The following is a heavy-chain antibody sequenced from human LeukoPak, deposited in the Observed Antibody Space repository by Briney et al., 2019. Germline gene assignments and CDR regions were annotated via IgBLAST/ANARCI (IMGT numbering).Heavy chain of an antibody. V-gene: IGHV1-2*06. J-gene: IGHJ4*02. CDR3: ARGSGYGDSPGLD. D-gene: IGHD4-17*01. CDR2: INPNSGGA. CDR1: GYTFTGYY. Sequence: ASVKVSCKASGYTFTGYYMHWVRQAPGQGLEWMGRINPNSGGANYAQQFQGRVTMTRDTSISIAYMEVVRLTSDDTAVYYCARGSGYGDSPGLDWGQGTLVTVSS.